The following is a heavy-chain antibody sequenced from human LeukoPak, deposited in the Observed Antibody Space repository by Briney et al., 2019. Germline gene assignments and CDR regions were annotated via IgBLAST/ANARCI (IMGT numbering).Heavy chain of an antibody. CDR2: IGSSSSTI. J-gene: IGHJ4*02. V-gene: IGHV3-48*04. D-gene: IGHD3-22*01. CDR1: GFTFSSYS. Sequence: SGGSLRLSCAASGFTFSSYSMNWVRQAPGKGLEWVSYIGSSSSTIYYADSVKGRFTISRDNAKNSLYLQMNSLRAEDTAVYYCARDSSYYYDSSGYYVDYWGQGTLVTVSS. CDR3: ARDSSYYYDSSGYYVDY.